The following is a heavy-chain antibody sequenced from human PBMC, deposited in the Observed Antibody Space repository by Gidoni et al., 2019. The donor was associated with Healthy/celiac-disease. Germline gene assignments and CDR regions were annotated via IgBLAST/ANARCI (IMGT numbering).Heavy chain of an antibody. V-gene: IGHV1-46*02. CDR3: ARGIAAACTRKSLLPPNDY. CDR1: GDTFNSYY. J-gene: IGHJ4*02. D-gene: IGHD6-13*01. Sequence: QVQLVQSGAEVKKPGASVKVSCKAFGDTFNSYYMHWVRQTPGQGLEWMGIINPSGGSTSYAQKFQGRVTMTRDTSTSTVYMELSSLRSEDTAVYYCARGIAAACTRKSLLPPNDYWGQGTLVTVSS. CDR2: INPSGGST.